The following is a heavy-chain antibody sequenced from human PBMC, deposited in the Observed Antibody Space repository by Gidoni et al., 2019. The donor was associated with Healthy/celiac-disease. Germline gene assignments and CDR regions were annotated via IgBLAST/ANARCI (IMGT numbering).Heavy chain of an antibody. D-gene: IGHD6-19*01. J-gene: IGHJ6*03. V-gene: IGHV3-33*01. Sequence: QVQLVESGGGVVQPGRSLRLSCAASGLPFSSYGMHWVRQAPGNGLEWVAVIGYDGSNKYYADSVKGRFTISRDNSKNTLYLQMNSLRAEDTAVYYCARDRVAVAGDYYYYMDVWGKGTTVTVSS. CDR2: IGYDGSNK. CDR1: GLPFSSYG. CDR3: ARDRVAVAGDYYYYMDV.